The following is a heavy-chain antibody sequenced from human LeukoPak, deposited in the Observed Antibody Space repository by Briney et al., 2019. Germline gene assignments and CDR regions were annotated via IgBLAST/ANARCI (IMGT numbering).Heavy chain of an antibody. V-gene: IGHV3-11*06. CDR3: ARDSLDYGDYVHDAFDI. D-gene: IGHD4-17*01. CDR1: GFTFSDYY. Sequence: GGSLRLSCAASGFTFSDYYMSWIRQAPGKGLEWISYISSSSSYTNYADSVKGRFTISRDNAKNSLYLQMNSLRAEDTAVYYCARDSLDYGDYVHDAFDIWGQGTMVTVSS. J-gene: IGHJ3*02. CDR2: ISSSSSYT.